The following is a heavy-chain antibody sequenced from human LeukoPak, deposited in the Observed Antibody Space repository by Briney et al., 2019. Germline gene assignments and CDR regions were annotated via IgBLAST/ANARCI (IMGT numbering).Heavy chain of an antibody. CDR3: AGGTGFIIKD. Sequence: GGSLRLSCAASGFTFSSYAMSWVRQAPGKGLEWVSAISGSGGSTYYADSVKGRFTISRDNAKNSLYLQMNNLRVEDTAMYYCAGGTGFIIKDWGQGTLVTVSS. J-gene: IGHJ4*02. D-gene: IGHD3-9*01. V-gene: IGHV3-23*01. CDR2: ISGSGGST. CDR1: GFTFSSYA.